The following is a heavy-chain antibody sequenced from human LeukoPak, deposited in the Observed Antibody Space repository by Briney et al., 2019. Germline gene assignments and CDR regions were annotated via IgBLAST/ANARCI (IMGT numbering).Heavy chain of an antibody. CDR3: ARAARGAFDI. Sequence: SATLSLTCTVSGGSIISSSYYWGWIRQPPGKGLEWIGSIYYSGSTYYNPSLKSRVTISVDKSKKQFSLKLSSVTAADTAVYYCARAARGAFDIWGQGTMVTVSS. J-gene: IGHJ3*02. CDR1: GGSIISSSYY. V-gene: IGHV4-39*07. CDR2: IYYSGST.